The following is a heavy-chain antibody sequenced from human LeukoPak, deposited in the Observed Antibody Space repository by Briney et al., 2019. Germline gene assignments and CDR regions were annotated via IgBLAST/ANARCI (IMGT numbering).Heavy chain of an antibody. J-gene: IGHJ4*02. CDR3: ARGKFYYGTTGYDYYFDX. D-gene: IGHD3-22*01. CDR2: IYYSGST. CDR1: GGSISTYY. V-gene: IGHV4-59*01. Sequence: SETLSLTCTVSGGSISTYYWTWIRQPPGKGLEWIGYIYYSGSTNYNPSLKSRVTISVDTSKNQFSLKLSSVTAADTAVHFCARGKFYYGTTGYDYYFDXWGQGTLVTV.